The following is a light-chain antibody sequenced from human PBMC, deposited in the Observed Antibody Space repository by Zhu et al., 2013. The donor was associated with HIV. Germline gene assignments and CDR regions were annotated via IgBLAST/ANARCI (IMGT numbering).Light chain of an antibody. V-gene: IGKV1-27*01. Sequence: DIQMTQSPSTLYASVGDRITITCRASQSVGGWLAWYQQKPGEIPKLLISGAWTLQSGVPSRFSGSGSGTEFSLTISSLQPEDVAIYYCQKYNSALWTFGQGTKVEIK. CDR1: QSVGGW. CDR3: QKYNSALWT. J-gene: IGKJ1*01. CDR2: GAW.